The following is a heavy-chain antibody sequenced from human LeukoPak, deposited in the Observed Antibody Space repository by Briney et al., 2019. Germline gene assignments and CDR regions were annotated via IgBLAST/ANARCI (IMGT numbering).Heavy chain of an antibody. J-gene: IGHJ4*02. CDR3: ARDPGYYDSSGSFDY. CDR2: ISSSSSTI. V-gene: IGHV3-48*01. CDR1: GFTFSSYS. D-gene: IGHD3-22*01. Sequence: PGGSPRLSCAASGFTFSSYSMNWVRQAPGKGLEWVSYISSSSSTIYYADSVKGRFTISRDNAKNSLYLQMNSLRAEDTAVYYCARDPGYYDSSGSFDYWGQGTLVTVSS.